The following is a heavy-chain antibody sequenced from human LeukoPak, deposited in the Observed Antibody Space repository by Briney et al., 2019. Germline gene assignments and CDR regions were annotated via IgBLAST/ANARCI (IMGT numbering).Heavy chain of an antibody. CDR2: ISYDGSNK. CDR3: AKERRDGYNFDY. J-gene: IGHJ4*02. Sequence: GGSLRLSCAASGFTFSSYSMNWVRQAPGKGLEWVAVISYDGSNKYYADSVKGRFTISRDNSKNTLYLQMNSLRAEDTAVYYCAKERRDGYNFDYWGQGTLVTVSS. V-gene: IGHV3-30*18. D-gene: IGHD5-24*01. CDR1: GFTFSSYS.